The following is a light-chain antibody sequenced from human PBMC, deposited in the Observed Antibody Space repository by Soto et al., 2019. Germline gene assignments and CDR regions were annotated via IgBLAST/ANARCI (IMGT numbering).Light chain of an antibody. V-gene: IGKV1-39*01. CDR3: KPTYNAPFT. J-gene: IGKJ3*01. CDR2: AAS. CDR1: DSIDRY. Sequence: DIQMTQSPSSLSAFVGDTVTISCRATDSIDRYLNWYQQKPGQAPRVLITAASTLQSGVPSRFSGSGSGTDFTLTINNLQPEDFATYYCKPTYNAPFTFGPGTKVAIK.